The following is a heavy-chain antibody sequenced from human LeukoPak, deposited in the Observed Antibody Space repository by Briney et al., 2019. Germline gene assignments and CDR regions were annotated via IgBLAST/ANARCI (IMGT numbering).Heavy chain of an antibody. D-gene: IGHD1-26*01. CDR2: IKGDGSEK. Sequence: GGALRLSCAAPGFTFSDYWVTLGRQAPGEGGEGVANIKGDGSEKYYVDSVKGRFTISRDNAKNTLYLQMNSLRAEDTAVYYCARVPSWELQLVFDYWGQGTLVTVSS. CDR3: ARVPSWELQLVFDY. V-gene: IGHV3-7*01. CDR1: GFTFSDYW. J-gene: IGHJ4*02.